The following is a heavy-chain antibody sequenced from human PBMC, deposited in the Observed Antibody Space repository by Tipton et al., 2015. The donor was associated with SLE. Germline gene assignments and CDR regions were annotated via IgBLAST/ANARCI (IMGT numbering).Heavy chain of an antibody. CDR1: GDSINSGRHY. CDR3: AREESSSWFPDASDI. D-gene: IGHD6-6*01. V-gene: IGHV4-61*02. J-gene: IGHJ3*02. Sequence: LRLSCNVSGDSINSGRHYWSWIRQPAGRGLEWIGRIFTSGNTNYNPSLKSRITISVDTSKNQFFLKLSSVTAADTALYYCAREESSSWFPDASDIWGQGTMVTVSS. CDR2: IFTSGNT.